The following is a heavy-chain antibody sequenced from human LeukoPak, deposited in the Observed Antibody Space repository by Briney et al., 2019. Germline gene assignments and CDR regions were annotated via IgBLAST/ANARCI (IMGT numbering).Heavy chain of an antibody. V-gene: IGHV4-59*01. CDR2: MYNSGST. D-gene: IGHD5-12*01. Sequence: PSETLSLTCTVSGGSISGYYWSWIRQPPGKGLEWIGYMYNSGSTNYNPSLKSRVTISVDTSKNRFSLKVSSVTAADTAVYYCAGATGYSTVYYFDYWGQGTLVTVSS. CDR3: AGATGYSTVYYFDY. CDR1: GGSISGYY. J-gene: IGHJ4*02.